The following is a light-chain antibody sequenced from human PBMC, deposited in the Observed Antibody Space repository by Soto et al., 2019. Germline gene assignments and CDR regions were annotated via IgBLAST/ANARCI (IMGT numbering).Light chain of an antibody. CDR1: SSDVGGSNF. V-gene: IGLV2-14*03. J-gene: IGLJ1*01. Sequence: QSALTQPASVSDSPGQSITISCTGTSSDVGGSNFVSWYQQHPGKPPKLIIYDVANRPSGVSNRFSGSKSGSTASLIISRLQTEDEADYYCVLYTSSTTYVFGTGTKVTV. CDR2: DVA. CDR3: VLYTSSTTYV.